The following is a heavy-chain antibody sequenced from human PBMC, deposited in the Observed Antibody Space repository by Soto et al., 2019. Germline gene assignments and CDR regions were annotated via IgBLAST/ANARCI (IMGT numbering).Heavy chain of an antibody. CDR3: ARAGRTIRYSLDV. CDR1: GFTLSSYS. Sequence: PVGSLRLSCAASGFTLSSYSMNWVRQAPGKGLEWVSFISSSNSYTYYADSIMGRFTISRDSANNSLSLQMNGLRVEDTAVYYCARAGRTIRYSLDVWGQGTTVTVSS. CDR2: ISSSNSYT. V-gene: IGHV3-21*06. J-gene: IGHJ6*01.